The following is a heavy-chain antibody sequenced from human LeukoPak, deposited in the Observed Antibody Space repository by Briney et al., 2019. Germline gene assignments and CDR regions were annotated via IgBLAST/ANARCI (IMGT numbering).Heavy chain of an antibody. D-gene: IGHD5-12*01. CDR2: ISYDGSNK. CDR1: GFTFSSYA. V-gene: IGHV3-30*04. J-gene: IGHJ4*02. Sequence: GSLRLSCAASGFTFSSYAMHWVRQAPGKGLEWVAVISYDGSNKYYADSVKGRFTISRDNSKNTLYLQMNSLRAEDTAVYYCARDRGYSGYDPTFDYWGQGTLVTVSS. CDR3: ARDRGYSGYDPTFDY.